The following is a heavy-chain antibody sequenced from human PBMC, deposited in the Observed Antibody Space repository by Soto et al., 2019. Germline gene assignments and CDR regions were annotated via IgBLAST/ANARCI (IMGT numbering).Heavy chain of an antibody. J-gene: IGHJ4*02. V-gene: IGHV1-18*01. CDR2: ISAHNGNT. Sequence: QVHLVQSGAEVKKPGASVKVSCKGSGYAFTTYGITWVRQAPGQGLEWMGWISAHNGNTNYAQKLQGRVTVTRDTSTSTAYMEVRSLRSDDTAVYYWARGRYGDYWGQGALVTVSS. D-gene: IGHD1-1*01. CDR1: GYAFTTYG. CDR3: ARGRYGDY.